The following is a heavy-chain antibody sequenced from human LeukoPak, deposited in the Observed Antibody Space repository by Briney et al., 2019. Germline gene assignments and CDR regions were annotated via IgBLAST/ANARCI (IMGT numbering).Heavy chain of an antibody. Sequence: SETLSLTCAVYGGSFSGYYWSWIRQPPGKGLEWIGEINHSGSTNYNPSLKSRVTISVGTSKNQFSLKLSSVTAADTAVYYCARGHRYSYGGFPDYWGQGTLVTVSS. D-gene: IGHD5-18*01. CDR3: ARGHRYSYGGFPDY. V-gene: IGHV4-34*01. CDR2: INHSGST. J-gene: IGHJ4*02. CDR1: GGSFSGYY.